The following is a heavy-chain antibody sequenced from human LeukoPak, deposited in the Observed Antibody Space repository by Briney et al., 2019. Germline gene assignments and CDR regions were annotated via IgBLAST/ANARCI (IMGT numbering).Heavy chain of an antibody. Sequence: SEILSLTCSVSGGSINSDYWNWIRQPPGKGLEWIGYIYHSGSTNYNPSLKSRVTISIDKSKKQFSLKLISVTAADTAIYYCARVGGMTTINNAAFDIWGQGTMVTVSS. V-gene: IGHV4-59*01. J-gene: IGHJ3*02. D-gene: IGHD5-24*01. CDR2: IYHSGST. CDR1: GGSINSDY. CDR3: ARVGGMTTINNAAFDI.